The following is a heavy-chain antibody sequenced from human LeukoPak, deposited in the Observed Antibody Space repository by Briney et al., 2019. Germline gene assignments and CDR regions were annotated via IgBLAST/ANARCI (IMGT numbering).Heavy chain of an antibody. Sequence: SETLSLTCTVSGDSLSDYFWSWIRQPPGKGLEWIGYNSGSTNYNASLKSRVTILLVRSKNQFSLKLSSVTAADTAVYYCARLGYSNYEFDYWGQGTLVTVSS. CDR3: ARLGYSNYEFDY. CDR2: NSGST. D-gene: IGHD4-11*01. J-gene: IGHJ4*02. CDR1: GDSLSDYF. V-gene: IGHV4-59*08.